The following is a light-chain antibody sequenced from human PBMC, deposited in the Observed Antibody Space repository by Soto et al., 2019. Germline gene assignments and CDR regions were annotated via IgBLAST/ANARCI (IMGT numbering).Light chain of an antibody. Sequence: EIVITQSPSTLSVSPGERATLSCRASQSVRSNLAWYHQRPGQAPRLLIYAASARATGIPARFSGSGSGTEFTLTISGLQSEDFGLYYCQQYNNWQTFGQGTKVDIK. CDR2: AAS. J-gene: IGKJ1*01. CDR1: QSVRSN. V-gene: IGKV3-15*01. CDR3: QQYNNWQT.